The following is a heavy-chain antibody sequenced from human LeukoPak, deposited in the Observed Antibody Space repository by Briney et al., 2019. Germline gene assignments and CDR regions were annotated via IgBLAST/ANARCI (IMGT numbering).Heavy chain of an antibody. CDR2: INYSGST. V-gene: IGHV4-34*01. CDR3: ARTAGYSYGYSLDY. CDR1: SESFSGYF. J-gene: IGHJ4*02. D-gene: IGHD5-18*01. Sequence: PSETLSLTCAIYSESFSGYFWSWIRQPPGKGLEWIGEINYSGSTNYNPSLKSRVTISVDTSKNQFSLKLSSVTAADTAVYYCARTAGYSYGYSLDYWGQGTLVTVSS.